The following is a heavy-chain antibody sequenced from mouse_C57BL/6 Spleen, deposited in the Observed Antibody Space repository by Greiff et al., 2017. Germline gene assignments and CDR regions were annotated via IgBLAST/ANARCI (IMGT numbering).Heavy chain of an antibody. CDR2: ISYDGSN. Sequence: VQLKESGPGLVKPSQSLSLTCSVTGYSITSGYYWNWIRQFPGNKLEWMGYISYDGSNNYNPSLKNRISITRDTSKNQFFLKLNSVTTEDTATYYCARDVPITTVVEGDYAMDYWGQGTSVTVSS. CDR1: GYSITSGYY. J-gene: IGHJ4*01. V-gene: IGHV3-6*01. D-gene: IGHD1-1*01. CDR3: ARDVPITTVVEGDYAMDY.